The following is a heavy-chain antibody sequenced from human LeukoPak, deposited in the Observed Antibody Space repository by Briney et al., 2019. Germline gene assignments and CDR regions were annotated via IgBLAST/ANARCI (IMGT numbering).Heavy chain of an antibody. Sequence: GGSLRLSCAASGFTFSSYSMNWVRQAPGKGLEWVAVISYDGSNKYYADSVKGRFTISRDNSKNTLYLQMNSLRAEDTAVYYCAKDGGYYYDSSGYSLFDYWGQGTLVTVSS. J-gene: IGHJ4*02. V-gene: IGHV3-30*18. D-gene: IGHD3-22*01. CDR1: GFTFSSYS. CDR3: AKDGGYYYDSSGYSLFDY. CDR2: ISYDGSNK.